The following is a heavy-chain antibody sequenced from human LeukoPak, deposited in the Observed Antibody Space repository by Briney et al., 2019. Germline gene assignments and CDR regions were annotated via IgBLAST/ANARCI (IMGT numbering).Heavy chain of an antibody. J-gene: IGHJ3*02. V-gene: IGHV5-51*01. CDR3: ASTRNDYGDYRDAFDI. CDR2: IYPGDSDT. CDR1: GYSFTSYW. Sequence: GESLKISCKGSGYSFTSYWIGWVRQMPGKGLEWMGIIYPGDSDTRYSPSFQGQVTISADKSISTAYLQWSSLKASDTAMYYCASTRNDYGDYRDAFDIWGQGTMATVSS. D-gene: IGHD4-17*01.